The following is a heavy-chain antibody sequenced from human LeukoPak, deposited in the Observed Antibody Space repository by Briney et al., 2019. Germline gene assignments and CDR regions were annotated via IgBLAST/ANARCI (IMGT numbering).Heavy chain of an antibody. CDR1: GGSISSYY. CDR2: MYYSRST. Sequence: MSSETLSLTCTVSGGSISSYYWSWIRQPPGKGLEWIGYMYYSRSTNHNPSLKSRVTISVDTSKNQFSLKLSSVTAADTAVYYCARAWATDYFDYWGQGTLVTVSS. J-gene: IGHJ4*02. CDR3: ARAWATDYFDY. V-gene: IGHV4-59*01.